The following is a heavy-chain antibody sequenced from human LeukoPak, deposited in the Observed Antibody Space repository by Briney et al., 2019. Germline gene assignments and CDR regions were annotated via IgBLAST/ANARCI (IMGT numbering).Heavy chain of an antibody. V-gene: IGHV4-34*01. J-gene: IGHJ4*02. D-gene: IGHD3-10*01. CDR2: INHSGST. Sequence: SETLSLTCAVYGGSFSGYYWSWIRQPPGKGLEWIGEINHSGSTNYNPSLKSRVTISVDTSKNQFSLKLSSVTAADTAVYYCASRYLYYGSSIWGQGTLVTVSS. CDR1: GGSFSGYY. CDR3: ASRYLYYGSSI.